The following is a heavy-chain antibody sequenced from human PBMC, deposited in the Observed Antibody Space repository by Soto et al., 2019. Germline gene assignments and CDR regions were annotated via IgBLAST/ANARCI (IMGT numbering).Heavy chain of an antibody. CDR1: GGSISSGGYS. J-gene: IGHJ4*02. CDR3: ARRKYSGYEGGFDY. Sequence: SETLSLTCAVSGGSISSGGYSWSWIRQPPGKGLEWIGCIYHSGSTYYNPSLKSRVTISVDTSKNQFSLKLSSVTAADTAVYYCARRKYSGYEGGFDYWGQGTLVTVSS. D-gene: IGHD5-12*01. V-gene: IGHV4-30-2*03. CDR2: IYHSGST.